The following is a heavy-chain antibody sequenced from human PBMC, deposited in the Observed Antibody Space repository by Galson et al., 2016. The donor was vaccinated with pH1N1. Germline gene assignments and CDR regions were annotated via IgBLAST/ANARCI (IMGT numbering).Heavy chain of an antibody. D-gene: IGHD3-10*01. V-gene: IGHV3-23*01. CDR1: GFTLSSSA. J-gene: IGHJ4*02. CDR2: ISATGGST. Sequence: SLRLSCAASGFTLSSSAMSWVRQAPGKGLEWVSYISATGGSTSYEDSVKGRFTISRDTSKNTMYLQMYSLRAEDTAVYYCAKFRESIPWRTGEFDLWGQGTLVTVSS. CDR3: AKFRESIPWRTGEFDL.